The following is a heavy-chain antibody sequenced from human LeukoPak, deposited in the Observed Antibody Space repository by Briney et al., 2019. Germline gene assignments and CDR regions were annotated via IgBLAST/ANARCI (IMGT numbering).Heavy chain of an antibody. CDR2: INAGNGNT. V-gene: IGHV1-3*01. D-gene: IGHD6-13*01. CDR3: ARDDAYTSTFWDY. J-gene: IGHJ4*02. CDR1: GYTFTNYV. Sequence: ASVKVSCKASGYTFTNYVMHWVRQAPGQRLEWMGWINAGNGNTRYSQKFQGRVTITRDTSASTACMELSGLRSEDTAVYYCARDDAYTSTFWDYWGQGTLVTVSS.